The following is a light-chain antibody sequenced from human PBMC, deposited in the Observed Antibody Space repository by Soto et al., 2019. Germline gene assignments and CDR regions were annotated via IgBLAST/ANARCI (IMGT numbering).Light chain of an antibody. J-gene: IGKJ1*01. CDR2: DAS. Sequence: IVLTQSPATLSLSTGERATLSWRASLSVTTYLAWYQQRPGQAPRLLIYDASNRATGVPPRFSGSGSGTDFTLTISSLEPEDSAVYYCQQRSNWPRTFGQGTKVDI. CDR3: QQRSNWPRT. V-gene: IGKV3-11*01. CDR1: LSVTTY.